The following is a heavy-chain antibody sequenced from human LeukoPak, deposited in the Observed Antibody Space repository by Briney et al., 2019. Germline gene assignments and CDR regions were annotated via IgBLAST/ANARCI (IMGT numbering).Heavy chain of an antibody. CDR3: ARREAATFGMDV. D-gene: IGHD6-13*01. Sequence: SQTLSLTCAISGDSVSSNSATWNWIRQSPSRGLEWLGRTYYRSKWYNDYAVSMKSRITINPDTSKNQFSLQLNSVTPEDTAVYYCARREAATFGMDVRGQGTTVTVSS. CDR1: GDSVSSNSAT. CDR2: TYYRSKWYN. J-gene: IGHJ6*02. V-gene: IGHV6-1*01.